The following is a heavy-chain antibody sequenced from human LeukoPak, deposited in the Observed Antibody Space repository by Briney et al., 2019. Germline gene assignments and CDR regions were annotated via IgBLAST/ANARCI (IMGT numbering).Heavy chain of an antibody. V-gene: IGHV3-7*05. J-gene: IGHJ6*02. CDR2: IKQDGSEK. CDR1: GFTFSSYW. Sequence: PGGSLRLSCAASGFTFSSYWMSWVRQAPGKGLEWVANIKQDGSEKYYVDSVKGRFTISRDNAKNSLYLQMNSLRAEDTAVYYCARFVGGYGWGSYTYYPYGMDVWGQGTTVTASS. CDR3: ARFVGGYGWGSYTYYPYGMDV. D-gene: IGHD3-10*01.